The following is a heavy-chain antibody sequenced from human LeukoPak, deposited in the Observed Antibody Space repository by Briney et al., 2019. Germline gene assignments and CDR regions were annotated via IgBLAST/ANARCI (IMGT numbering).Heavy chain of an antibody. J-gene: IGHJ4*02. D-gene: IGHD2-15*01. CDR1: GFTFSNYW. V-gene: IGHV3-7*03. CDR2: IRQDGREK. Sequence: GGSLRLSCAASGFTFSNYWMTWVRQAPGKGLEWVANIRQDGREKNYVDSVKGRFTISRDNARNSLILQMNRLRAEDAAVYYCARDVSDENDSASRMHLDSWGQGNLVSVSS. CDR3: ARDVSDENDSASRMHLDS.